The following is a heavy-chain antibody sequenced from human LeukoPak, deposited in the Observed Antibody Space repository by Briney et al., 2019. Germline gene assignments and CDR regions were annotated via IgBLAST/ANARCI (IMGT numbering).Heavy chain of an antibody. J-gene: IGHJ4*02. V-gene: IGHV3-73*01. CDR1: GFMFSGSG. CDR3: IRTPSGLYFDY. Sequence: GGSLRLSCAASGFMFSGSGIHWVRQASGKGLEWVGRIRTKANSYATEYAASVKGRFTISRDDSKNTAYLQMNSLKTEDTAVYYCIRTPSGLYFDYWGQGTLVTVSS. CDR2: IRTKANSYAT. D-gene: IGHD6-19*01.